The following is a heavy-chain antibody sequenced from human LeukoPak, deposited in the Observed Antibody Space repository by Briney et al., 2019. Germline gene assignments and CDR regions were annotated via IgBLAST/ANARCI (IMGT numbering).Heavy chain of an antibody. V-gene: IGHV5-10-1*01. J-gene: IGHJ6*04. CDR1: GYGFTSYW. CDR2: IDPSDSYT. D-gene: IGHD3-9*01. Sequence: GVSLKISCKGSGYGFTSYWISWARQMRGKGLEWMGRIDPSDSYTNYSPSFQGHVTISVDKSISTAYLQWSSLKASDTAMYYCARPSYDIVTGYPNGMDVWGKGTTVTVSS. CDR3: ARPSYDIVTGYPNGMDV.